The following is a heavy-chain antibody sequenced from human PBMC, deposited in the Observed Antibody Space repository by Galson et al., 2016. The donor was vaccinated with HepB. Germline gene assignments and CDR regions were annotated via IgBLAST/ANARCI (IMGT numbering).Heavy chain of an antibody. V-gene: IGHV1-46*01. J-gene: IGHJ4*02. Sequence: SVKVSCKASGYTFISYHMQWVRQAPGQGLEWMGIIYPSGGSTTYAQKFQGRVIMTRDTSTSTVYLDLRSLTSEDTAVYYCARGGGRVRVDYWGQGTLVTVSS. CDR2: IYPSGGST. D-gene: IGHD3-10*01. CDR3: ARGGGRVRVDY. CDR1: GYTFISYH.